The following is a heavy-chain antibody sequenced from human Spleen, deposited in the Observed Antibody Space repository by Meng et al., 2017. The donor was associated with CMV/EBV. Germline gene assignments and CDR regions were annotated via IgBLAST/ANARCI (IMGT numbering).Heavy chain of an antibody. Sequence: VSVKVSCKTSGYTFTSYAISWVRQAPGQGLEWMGWISPYNGNTNYAQKLQGRVAMTTDTSTNTAYMELRSLRSDDTAVYYCAVGGIAAAGATDYYYVMDVWAQGTTVTVSS. D-gene: IGHD6-13*01. J-gene: IGHJ6*02. V-gene: IGHV1-18*01. CDR2: ISPYNGNT. CDR1: GYTFTSYA. CDR3: AVGGIAAAGATDYYYVMDV.